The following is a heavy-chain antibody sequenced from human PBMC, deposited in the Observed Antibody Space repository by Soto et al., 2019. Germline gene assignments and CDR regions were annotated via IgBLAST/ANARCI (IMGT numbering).Heavy chain of an antibody. Sequence: GESLKISCKGSGYSFTSYWISWVRQMPGKGLEWMGRIDPSDSYTNYSPSFQGHVTISADKSISTAYLQWSSLKASDTAMYYCARVNRAGYPYYYYGMDVWGQGTTVTVSS. D-gene: IGHD5-18*01. CDR2: IDPSDSYT. CDR1: GYSFTSYW. V-gene: IGHV5-10-1*01. J-gene: IGHJ6*02. CDR3: ARVNRAGYPYYYYGMDV.